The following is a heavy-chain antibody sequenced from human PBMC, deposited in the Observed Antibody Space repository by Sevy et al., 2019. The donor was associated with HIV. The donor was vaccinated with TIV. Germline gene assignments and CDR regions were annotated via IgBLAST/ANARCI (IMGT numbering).Heavy chain of an antibody. CDR2: IYSCGST. Sequence: GGSLRLSCAASGFTVSSNYMSWVRQAPGKGLEWVSVIYSCGSTYYADSVKGRFTISRDNSKNRLYLQMNSLRAEDTAGYYWGRDGNGAIYYDGSVFFGGGDDSFDIWGQGTMVTVSS. D-gene: IGHD3-22*01. CDR1: GFTVSSNY. CDR3: GRDGNGAIYYDGSVFFGGGDDSFDI. J-gene: IGHJ3*02. V-gene: IGHV3-66*03.